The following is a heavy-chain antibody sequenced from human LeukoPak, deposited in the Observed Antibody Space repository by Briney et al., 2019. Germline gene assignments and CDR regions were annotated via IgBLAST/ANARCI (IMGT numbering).Heavy chain of an antibody. CDR2: ICPGDSDT. J-gene: IGHJ6*02. Sequence: GESLKISCKGSGYSFTSYWIGWVRQMPGKGLEWMGIICPGDSDTRYSPSFQGQVTISADKSISTAYLQWSSLKASDTAMYYCATRXYSXGSHYYYGMDVWGQGTTVTVS. CDR3: ATRXYSXGSHYYYGMDV. V-gene: IGHV5-51*01. D-gene: IGHD5-18*01. CDR1: GYSFTSYW.